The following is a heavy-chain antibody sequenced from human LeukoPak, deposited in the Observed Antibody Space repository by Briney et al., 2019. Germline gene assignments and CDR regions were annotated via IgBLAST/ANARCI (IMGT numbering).Heavy chain of an antibody. D-gene: IGHD6-19*01. Sequence: SGTLSLTCTVSGGSISSYYWSWIRQPPGKGLEWIGYIYYSGSTNYNPSLKSRVTISVDTSKNQFSLKLSSVTAADTAVYYCARAIGSSGVFDYWGQGTLVTVSS. CDR2: IYYSGST. CDR3: ARAIGSSGVFDY. CDR1: GGSISSYY. V-gene: IGHV4-59*01. J-gene: IGHJ4*02.